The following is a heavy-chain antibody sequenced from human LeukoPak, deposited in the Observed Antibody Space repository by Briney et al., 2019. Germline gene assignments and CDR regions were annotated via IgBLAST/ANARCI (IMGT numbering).Heavy chain of an antibody. V-gene: IGHV3-48*03. CDR1: GLTFSNFK. CDR2: ISDSGRTT. Sequence: SGGSLRLSCAVSGLTFSNFKMNWVRQAPGKGLEWVSYISDSGRTTFYADSVKGRFTISRDNAKNSLYLQMSSLRVEDTAVYYCASSVLRYFDWLVTPADYWGQGTLVTVSS. J-gene: IGHJ4*02. D-gene: IGHD3-9*01. CDR3: ASSVLRYFDWLVTPADY.